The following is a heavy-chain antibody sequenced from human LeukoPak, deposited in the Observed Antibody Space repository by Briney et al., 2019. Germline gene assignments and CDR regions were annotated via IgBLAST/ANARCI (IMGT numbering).Heavy chain of an antibody. D-gene: IGHD6-13*01. CDR3: ARDLVAAGTPRSV. V-gene: IGHV3-7*01. CDR2: IKQDGSEK. CDR1: AFIFSYYW. Sequence: GGSLRLSCAPSAFIFSYYWMSWVRQAPGKGLEWVANIKQDGSEKYYVDSVKGRFTISRDNAKNSLYLQMNSLRAEDTAVYYCARDLVAAGTPRSVWGQGTLVTVSS. J-gene: IGHJ4*02.